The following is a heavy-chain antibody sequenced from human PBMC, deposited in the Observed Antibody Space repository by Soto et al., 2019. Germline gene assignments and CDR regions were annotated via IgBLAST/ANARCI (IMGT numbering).Heavy chain of an antibody. D-gene: IGHD3-22*01. Sequence: PSETLSFTCAVSGGSISSGCYSWSWIRQPPGKGLEWIGYIYHSGSTYYNPSLKSRVTISVDRSKNQFSLKLSSVTAADTAVYYCARASTYYYDSSGYSPYNWFDPWGQGTLVTVSS. CDR1: GGSISSGCYS. J-gene: IGHJ5*02. CDR3: ARASTYYYDSSGYSPYNWFDP. CDR2: IYHSGST. V-gene: IGHV4-30-2*01.